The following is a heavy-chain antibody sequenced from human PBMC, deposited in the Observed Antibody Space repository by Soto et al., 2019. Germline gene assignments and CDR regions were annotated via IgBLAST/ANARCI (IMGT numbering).Heavy chain of an antibody. CDR3: ARDSGMIAATGWSDP. Sequence: EVQLVESGGGLVKPGGSLRLSCTASGFSFSDSPMAWVRQAPGKGLEWVSSISLSSSYIYYADSVKGRFTISRDNARNSLYLQMNSLRLEDTAVYYCARDSGMIAATGWSDPWGQGTLVSVS. D-gene: IGHD6-13*01. CDR2: ISLSSSYI. CDR1: GFSFSDSP. V-gene: IGHV3-21*01. J-gene: IGHJ5*02.